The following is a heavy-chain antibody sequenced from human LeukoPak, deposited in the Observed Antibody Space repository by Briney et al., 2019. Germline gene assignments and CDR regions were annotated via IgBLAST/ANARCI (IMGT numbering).Heavy chain of an antibody. V-gene: IGHV1-24*01. CDR2: FDSEDGET. D-gene: IGHD1-1*01. Sequence: AASVKVSYKVSGHTLSELSMHWVRQAPGKGLEWMGGFDSEDGETIYAQKLQGRVTMTEDTSTDTAYMELSSLRSEDAAVYYCATADGYNWNDDHDGFDIWGQGTMVTVSS. CDR3: ATADGYNWNDDHDGFDI. J-gene: IGHJ3*02. CDR1: GHTLSELS.